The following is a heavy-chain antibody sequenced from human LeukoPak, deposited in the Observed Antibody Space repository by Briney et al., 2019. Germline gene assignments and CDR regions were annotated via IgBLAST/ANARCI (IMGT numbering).Heavy chain of an antibody. V-gene: IGHV3-74*03. CDR3: ARPPPGQGFDY. D-gene: IGHD3-10*01. J-gene: IGHJ4*02. CDR1: GFTFRSYW. Sequence: GGSLRLSCVVSGFTFRSYWMHWVRQVPGKGLLWVSRINTDGSIITYADSVKGRFTISRDNAKNTLYLEMNSLTAVDTGVYYCARPPPGQGFDYWGQGTLVTVSS. CDR2: INTDGSII.